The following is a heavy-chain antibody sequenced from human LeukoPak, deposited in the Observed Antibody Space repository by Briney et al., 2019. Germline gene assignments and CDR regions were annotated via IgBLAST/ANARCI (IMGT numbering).Heavy chain of an antibody. Sequence: GGSLRLSCAASGFTFNNYGMHWVRQAPGKGLEWVAFIRYDGSNTYYADSVKGRFTISRDNSKKTLFLQMNSLRAGDTATYYCAKDLGPFGDIIVIPTAVREDFWGQGTLVTVSS. CDR3: AKDLGPFGDIIVIPTAVREDF. V-gene: IGHV3-30*02. CDR2: IRYDGSNT. D-gene: IGHD2-2*02. J-gene: IGHJ4*02. CDR1: GFTFNNYG.